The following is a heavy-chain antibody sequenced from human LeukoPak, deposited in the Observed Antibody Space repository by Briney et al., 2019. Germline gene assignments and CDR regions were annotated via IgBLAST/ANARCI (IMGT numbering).Heavy chain of an antibody. Sequence: SETLSLTCTLSGGTISSSSYYWGWIRQTPGKGLEWIGSIYYSGSSHYNPSLKSRVTISVDTSKNQFSLKLRSVTAADTAVYYCARVIGLTDWVDPWGQGTLVIVSS. V-gene: IGHV4-39*07. J-gene: IGHJ5*02. CDR2: IYYSGSS. CDR1: GGTISSSSYY. D-gene: IGHD4/OR15-4a*01. CDR3: ARVIGLTDWVDP.